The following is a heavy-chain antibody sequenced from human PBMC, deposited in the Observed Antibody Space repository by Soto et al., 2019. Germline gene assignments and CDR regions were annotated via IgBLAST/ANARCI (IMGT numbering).Heavy chain of an antibody. CDR3: ARDRAYYESSGLYFDY. V-gene: IGHV4-59*01. Sequence: SETLSLTCTVSGDSIRSYYWSWIRQPPGKGLEWIGYIYDSGSTNYNPSLKSRVTISVDTSKSQFSLKLSSVTAADTAVYYCARDRAYYESSGLYFDYWGQGTLVTVS. J-gene: IGHJ4*02. D-gene: IGHD3-22*01. CDR2: IYDSGST. CDR1: GDSIRSYY.